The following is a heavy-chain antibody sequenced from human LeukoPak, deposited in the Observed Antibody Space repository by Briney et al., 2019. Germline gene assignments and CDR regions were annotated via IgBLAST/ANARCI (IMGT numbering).Heavy chain of an antibody. V-gene: IGHV3-23*01. CDR3: AKDRVPAYFDSSGLIDY. CDR2: ISGSGGST. J-gene: IGHJ4*02. D-gene: IGHD3-22*01. CDR1: GFTFSSYA. Sequence: TGGSLRLSCAASGFTFSSYAMSWVRQAPGKGLEWVSAISGSGGSTYYADSVKGRFTISRDNSKNTLYLQMNSLRAEDTAVYYCAKDRVPAYFDSSGLIDYWGQGTLVTVSS.